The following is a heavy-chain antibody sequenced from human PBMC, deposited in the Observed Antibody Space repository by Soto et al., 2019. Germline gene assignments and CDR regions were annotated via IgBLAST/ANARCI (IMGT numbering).Heavy chain of an antibody. Sequence: ASVKVSCKALGGSFSEYAISWVRQAPGQGLEWMGGIIPIFGTPNYAQKFQDRVTFAAHESSDTAYMELSRLRSEDTAVYYCARDRAPRGWSYLDLLGQGTQVTVSS. V-gene: IGHV1-69*13. CDR1: GGSFSEYA. CDR2: IIPIFGTP. D-gene: IGHD2-15*01. J-gene: IGHJ4*02. CDR3: ARDRAPRGWSYLDL.